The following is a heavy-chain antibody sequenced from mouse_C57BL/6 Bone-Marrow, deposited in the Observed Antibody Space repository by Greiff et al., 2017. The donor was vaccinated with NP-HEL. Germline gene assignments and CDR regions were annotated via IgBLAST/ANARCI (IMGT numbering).Heavy chain of an antibody. CDR2: IYPRDGST. V-gene: IGHV1-78*01. CDR1: GYTFTDHT. D-gene: IGHD1-1*01. CDR3: ARHGTSWDWYFDV. Sequence: VQLQQSDAELVKPGASVKISCKVSGYTFTDHTIHWMKQRPEQGLAWIGYIYPRDGSTKYNEKFKGKATLTADKSSSTAYMQLNSLTSEDSAVYFCARHGTSWDWYFDVWGTGTTVTVSS. J-gene: IGHJ1*03.